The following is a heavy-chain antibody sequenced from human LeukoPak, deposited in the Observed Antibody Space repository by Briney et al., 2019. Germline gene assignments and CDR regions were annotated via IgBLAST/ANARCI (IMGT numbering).Heavy chain of an antibody. J-gene: IGHJ1*01. Sequence: PSETLSLTCAVYGGSFSGYYWSWIRQPPGKGLEWIGEINHSGSTNYNPSLKSRVTISVDTSKNQFSLKLSSVTAADTAVYYCARGASYSSSWLRAEYFQHWGQGTLVTVSP. CDR1: GGSFSGYY. CDR2: INHSGST. V-gene: IGHV4-34*01. CDR3: ARGASYSSSWLRAEYFQH. D-gene: IGHD6-13*01.